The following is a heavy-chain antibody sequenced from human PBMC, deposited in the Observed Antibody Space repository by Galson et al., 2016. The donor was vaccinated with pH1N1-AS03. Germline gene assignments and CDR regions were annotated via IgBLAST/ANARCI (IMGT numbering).Heavy chain of an antibody. V-gene: IGHV3-48*03. D-gene: IGHD6-19*01. J-gene: IGHJ4*02. CDR1: GFTLSDYY. CDR3: ARDGPPQGISVAGSFDF. CDR2: ISSSGRTI. Sequence: LRLSCAASGFTLSDYYIHWVRQAPGKGLEWLSYISSSGRTIYYADSVKGRFTISRDNAKNSVDLQMNSLRDEDTAVYYCARDGPPQGISVAGSFDFWGQGTLVTVSS.